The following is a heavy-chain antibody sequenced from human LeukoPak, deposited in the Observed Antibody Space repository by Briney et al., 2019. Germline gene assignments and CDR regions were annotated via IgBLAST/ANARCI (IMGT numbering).Heavy chain of an antibody. Sequence: GGSLRLSCAASGFTFSSYSMNWVRQAPGKGLEWVSSISSSSSYIYYADSVKGRFTISRDNAKNSLYLQMNSLRAEDTAVYCCARVGLEWLAPGAPNYYYYGMDVWGQGTTVTVSS. CDR1: GFTFSSYS. D-gene: IGHD6-19*01. CDR3: ARVGLEWLAPGAPNYYYYGMDV. J-gene: IGHJ6*02. CDR2: ISSSSSYI. V-gene: IGHV3-21*01.